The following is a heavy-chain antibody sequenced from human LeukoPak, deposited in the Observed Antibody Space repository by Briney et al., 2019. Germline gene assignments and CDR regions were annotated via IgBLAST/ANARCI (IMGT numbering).Heavy chain of an antibody. J-gene: IGHJ4*02. CDR2: INPGGGST. V-gene: IGHV1-46*01. D-gene: IGHD3-10*01. CDR3: ATLGSFSGSSYYFDY. Sequence: LEWMEIINPGGGSTSYAQEFQGRVTMTRDTSTSTVYMELSSLRSEDTGVYYCATLGSFSGSSYYFDYWGQGTLVTVSS.